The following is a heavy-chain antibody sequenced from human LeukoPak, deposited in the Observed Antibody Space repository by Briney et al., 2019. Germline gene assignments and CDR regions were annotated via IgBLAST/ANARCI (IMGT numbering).Heavy chain of an antibody. D-gene: IGHD1-1*01. Sequence: SETLSLTCTVSGGSISSSSYYWGWIRQPPGEGLEWIGTIYYSGTTYFNPSLGSRVTISLDTSKNQFSLKLTSVTAADTAVYYCARRSTKENGFDFWGQGTLVTVSS. CDR2: IYYSGTT. CDR1: GGSISSSSYY. J-gene: IGHJ4*02. CDR3: ARRSTKENGFDF. V-gene: IGHV4-39*01.